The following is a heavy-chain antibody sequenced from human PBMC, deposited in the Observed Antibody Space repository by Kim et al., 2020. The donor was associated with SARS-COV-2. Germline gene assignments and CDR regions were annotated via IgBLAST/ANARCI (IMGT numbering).Heavy chain of an antibody. Sequence: SETLSLTCTVSGGSISSSSYYWGWIRQPPGQGLEWIGSIYYSGSTYYNPSLKSRVTISVDTSKNQFSLKLSSVTAADTAVYYCARHRSVDSGYDKLDYWGQGTLVTVSS. J-gene: IGHJ4*02. D-gene: IGHD5-12*01. V-gene: IGHV4-39*01. CDR1: GGSISSSSYY. CDR2: IYYSGST. CDR3: ARHRSVDSGYDKLDY.